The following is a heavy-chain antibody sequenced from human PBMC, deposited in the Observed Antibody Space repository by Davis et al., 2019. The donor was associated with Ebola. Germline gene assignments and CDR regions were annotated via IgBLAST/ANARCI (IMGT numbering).Heavy chain of an antibody. CDR1: GGSISSGGYY. CDR2: IYYTGIP. D-gene: IGHD5-24*01. CDR3: ARLRTEMASFYFEY. V-gene: IGHV4-31*03. J-gene: IGHJ4*02. Sequence: LRLSCTVSGGSISSGGYYWSWIRQLPGKGLEWIGYIYYTGIPYSNPSLGSRVTISVDTSKNQFSLNLSSVTAADTAVYYCARLRTEMASFYFEYWGQGTLATVSS.